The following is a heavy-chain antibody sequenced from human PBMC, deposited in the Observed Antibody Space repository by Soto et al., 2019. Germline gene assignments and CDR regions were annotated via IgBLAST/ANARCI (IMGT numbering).Heavy chain of an antibody. D-gene: IGHD5-12*01. Sequence: GGSLRLSCTASGFIFSSNAMSWVRQAPGKGPEWVSTISGSGGSTYFADSVKGRFTISRDNSKNTLYLQVNSLRAEDTAVYYCAKAGNGYGLFDSWGQGTLVTVSS. CDR1: GFIFSSNA. CDR2: ISGSGGST. V-gene: IGHV3-23*01. J-gene: IGHJ4*02. CDR3: AKAGNGYGLFDS.